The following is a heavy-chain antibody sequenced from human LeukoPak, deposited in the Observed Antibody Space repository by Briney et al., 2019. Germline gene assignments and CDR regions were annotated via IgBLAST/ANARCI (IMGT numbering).Heavy chain of an antibody. D-gene: IGHD6-13*01. CDR3: AKHLGYSSSHTDY. CDR1: GFTVSSNY. Sequence: PGGSLRLSCAASGFTVSSNYMSWVRQAPGKGLEWVSVIYSGGATYYADSVKGRFTVSRHTSKNTLFLQMNSLRAEDTAVYYCAKHLGYSSSHTDYWGQGTLVTVSS. J-gene: IGHJ4*02. CDR2: IYSGGAT. V-gene: IGHV3-53*04.